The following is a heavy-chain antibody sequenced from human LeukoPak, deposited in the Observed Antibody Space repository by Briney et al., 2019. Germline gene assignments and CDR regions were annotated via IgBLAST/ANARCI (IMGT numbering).Heavy chain of an antibody. CDR2: INPSGGST. J-gene: IGHJ4*02. D-gene: IGHD5-24*01. CDR1: GYTFTSYY. CDR3: ASPRDGYKSIDY. Sequence: GASVKVSCKASGYTFTSYYMHWGRQAPGQGLEWMGIINPSGGSTSYAQKFQGRVTMTRDTSTSTVYMELSSLRSEDTAVYYCASPRDGYKSIDYWGQGTLVTVSS. V-gene: IGHV1-46*01.